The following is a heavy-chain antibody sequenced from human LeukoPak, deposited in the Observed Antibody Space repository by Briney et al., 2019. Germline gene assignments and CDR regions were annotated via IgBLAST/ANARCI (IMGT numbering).Heavy chain of an antibody. D-gene: IGHD3-10*01. Sequence: GGSLRLSCAGSGFTFTRFWMHWVRQAPGKGPVWGARINVEWTTTTYAASVEGRFTISRDENTLYLQMNHLRVDDTAVYYCTRGGEEPFDYWGQGTLVTVSP. V-gene: IGHV3-74*01. CDR3: TRGGEEPFDY. CDR2: INVEWTTT. CDR1: GFTFTRFW. J-gene: IGHJ4*02.